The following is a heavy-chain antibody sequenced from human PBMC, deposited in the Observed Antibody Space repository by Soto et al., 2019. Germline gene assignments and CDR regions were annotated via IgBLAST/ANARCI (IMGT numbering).Heavy chain of an antibody. D-gene: IGHD1-7*01. Sequence: QVQLVQSGAEVKKPGASVKVSCKASGYTFTSYGISWVRQAPGQRLERMGWISAYNGNTNYAQKLQGRVTMTTDTSTSTAYNELRSLRSEDTAVYYCARDAPTGTTSLVSFYYYGMDVCGQGTTVTVSS. CDR2: ISAYNGNT. CDR3: ARDAPTGTTSLVSFYYYGMDV. J-gene: IGHJ6*02. V-gene: IGHV1-18*01. CDR1: GYTFTSYG.